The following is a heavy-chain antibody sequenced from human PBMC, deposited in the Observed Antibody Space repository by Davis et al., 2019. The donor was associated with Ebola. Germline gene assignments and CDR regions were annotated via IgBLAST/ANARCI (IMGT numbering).Heavy chain of an antibody. D-gene: IGHD3-10*02. CDR1: CYTFTGNY. V-gene: IGHV7-4-1*02. J-gene: IGHJ3*01. CDR2: INTNTGNP. Sequence: ASVQVSCKASCYTFTGNYMNWVRQAPGQGLEWMGWINTNTGNPTYARGFTGRFFFSLDTSVTTAYLQISSLEAEDSAVYYFARDLALYVYELWGQGTMVNVYS. CDR3: ARDLALYVYEL.